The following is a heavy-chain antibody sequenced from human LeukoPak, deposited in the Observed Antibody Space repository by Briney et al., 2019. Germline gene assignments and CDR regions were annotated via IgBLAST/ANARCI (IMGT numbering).Heavy chain of an antibody. CDR3: AKGEVPAAPIDY. V-gene: IGHV3-43*02. Sequence: PGGSLRLSCAASGFTFDDYAMHWVRQAPGKGLEWVSLISGDGGSTYYADSVKGRFTISRDNSKNSLYLQMNSLRTEDTALHYCAKGEVPAAPIDYWGQGTLVTVSS. J-gene: IGHJ4*02. CDR2: ISGDGGST. D-gene: IGHD2-2*01. CDR1: GFTFDDYA.